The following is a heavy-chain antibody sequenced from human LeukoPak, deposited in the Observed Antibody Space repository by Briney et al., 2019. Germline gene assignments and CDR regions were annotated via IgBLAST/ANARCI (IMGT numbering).Heavy chain of an antibody. V-gene: IGHV3-21*06. J-gene: IGHJ4*02. Sequence: SGGSLRLSCAASGFTFTSYNMNWVRQAPGKGLEWVSSITSSSSYIYYADSVKGRFTISRDNAKNSLYLQMDSLRVEDTAVYYCARDSAGMAAAGGDYWGQGTLVTVSS. CDR3: ARDSAGMAAAGGDY. D-gene: IGHD6-13*01. CDR2: ITSSSSYI. CDR1: GFTFTSYN.